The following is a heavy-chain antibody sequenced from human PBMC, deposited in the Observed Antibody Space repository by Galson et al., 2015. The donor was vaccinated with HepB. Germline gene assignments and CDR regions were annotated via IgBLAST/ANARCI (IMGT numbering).Heavy chain of an antibody. Sequence: SLRLSCAASGFTFSSYGMHWVRQAPGKGLEWVAVIWYDGSNKYYADSVKGRFTISRDNSKNTLYLQMNSLRAEDTAVYYCARDADYGGNWEGCLDYWGQGTLVTVSS. CDR3: ARDADYGGNWEGCLDY. CDR2: IWYDGSNK. CDR1: GFTFSSYG. J-gene: IGHJ4*02. V-gene: IGHV3-33*01. D-gene: IGHD4-23*01.